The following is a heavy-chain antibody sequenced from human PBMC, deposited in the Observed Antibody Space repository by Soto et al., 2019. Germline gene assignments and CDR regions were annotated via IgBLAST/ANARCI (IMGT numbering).Heavy chain of an antibody. D-gene: IGHD4-17*01. J-gene: IGHJ3*02. CDR2: IFSNDEK. V-gene: IGHV2-26*01. CDR3: ARMNDYEDWNAFDI. CDR1: GFSLSNARMG. Sequence: QVTLKESGPVLVKPTETLTLTCTVSGFSLSNARMGVSWIRQPPGKALEWLAHIFSNDEKSYSTSLKSRLTISKDTSNSQVVLTMTNMDPVDTATYYCARMNDYEDWNAFDIWGQGTMVTVSS.